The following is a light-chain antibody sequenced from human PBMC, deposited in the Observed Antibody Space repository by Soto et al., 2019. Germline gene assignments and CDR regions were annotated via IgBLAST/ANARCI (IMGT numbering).Light chain of an antibody. Sequence: QSALTQPASVSGSPGQSITISCTGTSSDIGSYNLVSWYQQHPGKAPKLMIYEGSKRPSGFSNRFSGSKSGNTAYLTISGLQAEDEADYYCCSYAGVINYVFGSGTKLTVL. CDR1: SSDIGSYNL. CDR2: EGS. CDR3: CSYAGVINYV. J-gene: IGLJ1*01. V-gene: IGLV2-23*01.